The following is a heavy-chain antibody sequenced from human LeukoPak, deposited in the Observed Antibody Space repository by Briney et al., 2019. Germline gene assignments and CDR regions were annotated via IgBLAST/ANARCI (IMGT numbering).Heavy chain of an antibody. CDR2: IYSGGST. CDR3: ARVHIRYGDYAF. V-gene: IGHV3-53*01. Sequence: GGSLRLSCAASGFTVSSNYMSWVRQAPGKGLEWVSVIYSGGSTYYAGSVKGRFTISRDNSKNTLYLQMNSLRAEDTAVYYCARVHIRYGDYAFGGQGTLVTVSS. D-gene: IGHD4-17*01. J-gene: IGHJ4*02. CDR1: GFTVSSNY.